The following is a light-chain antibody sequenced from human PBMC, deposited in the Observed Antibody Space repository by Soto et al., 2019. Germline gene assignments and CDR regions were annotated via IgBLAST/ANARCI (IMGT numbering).Light chain of an antibody. J-gene: IGLJ1*01. Sequence: QSVLTQPASVSGSPGQSITISCTGTSSDVGGYNYVSWYQQHPDKAHKLMIYDVSNRPSGVSNRFSGSKSGNTASLTISGLQAEDEADYYCSSYTSSSPYVFGTGTKVTVL. CDR3: SSYTSSSPYV. V-gene: IGLV2-14*01. CDR2: DVS. CDR1: SSDVGGYNY.